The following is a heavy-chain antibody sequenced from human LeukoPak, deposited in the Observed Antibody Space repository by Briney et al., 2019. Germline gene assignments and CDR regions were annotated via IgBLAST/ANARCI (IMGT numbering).Heavy chain of an antibody. CDR1: GFTFGDYY. CDR2: ISTSGRTI. CDR3: AREDGTY. V-gene: IGHV3-11*01. J-gene: IGHJ4*02. D-gene: IGHD1-1*01. Sequence: GGSLRLSWAASGFTFGDYYMTWIRQAPEKGLEWVSYISTSGRTIFYADSVKGRFTISRDNAKNSLSLQMNSLRADDTAIYYCAREDGTYWGQGTLVTVSS.